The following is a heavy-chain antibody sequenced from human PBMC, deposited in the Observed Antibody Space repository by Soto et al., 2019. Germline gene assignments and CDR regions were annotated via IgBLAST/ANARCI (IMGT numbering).Heavy chain of an antibody. Sequence: QMQLQESGPGLVKPSETLSLTCAVSSASIISEQRWSWVRQPPGKGLEWIGEIHHSGSTNNNPSLRSRVTMSVDKSKHQFSLNLNSVPAAETAVYYCARSFGWYEIEKWGQGTLVIVSS. CDR2: IHHSGST. J-gene: IGHJ1*01. CDR1: SASIISEQR. V-gene: IGHV4-4*02. D-gene: IGHD6-19*01. CDR3: ARSFGWYEIEK.